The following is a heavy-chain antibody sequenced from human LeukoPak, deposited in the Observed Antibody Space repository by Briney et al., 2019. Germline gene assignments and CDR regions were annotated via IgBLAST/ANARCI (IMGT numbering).Heavy chain of an antibody. CDR1: GYTLTDLS. D-gene: IGHD1/OR15-1a*01. CDR3: ATIAAYNWNSGYWFDP. J-gene: IGHJ5*02. CDR2: FDPGDGET. Sequence: ASVKVSCKVSGYTLTDLSIHWVQQAPGKGLEWMGGFDPGDGETIYAQKFQGRVTMTEDTSTETAYMELSSLRSEDTAVYYCATIAAYNWNSGYWFDPWGQGTLVTVSS. V-gene: IGHV1-24*01.